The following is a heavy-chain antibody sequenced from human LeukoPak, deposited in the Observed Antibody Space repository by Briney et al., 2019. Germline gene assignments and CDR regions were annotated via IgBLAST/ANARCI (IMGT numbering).Heavy chain of an antibody. D-gene: IGHD2-21*01. J-gene: IGHJ4*02. CDR2: IYYSGST. V-gene: IGHV4-39*01. Sequence: PSETLSLTCTVSVGSISSSSYYWGSIRQPPGKGLEWIWSIYYSGSTYYNPSLKSRFTISVDTSKNQFSLKLSSVTAAETAVYYCARQNSRLGDCYEYWGQGTLVTVSS. CDR1: VGSISSSSYY. CDR3: ARQNSRLGDCYEY.